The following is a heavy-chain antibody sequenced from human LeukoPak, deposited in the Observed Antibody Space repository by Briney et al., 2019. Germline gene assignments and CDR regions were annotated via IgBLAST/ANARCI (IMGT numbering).Heavy chain of an antibody. J-gene: IGHJ4*02. CDR2: ISGSGGST. Sequence: GGSLRLSCAASGFTFSSYAMSWVRQAPGKGLEWVSAISGSGGSTYYADSVKGRFTISRDNSKNTLYLQMNSLRAEDTAVYCCAKWRSSGYYPRGLDYWGQGTLVTVSS. CDR3: AKWRSSGYYPRGLDY. D-gene: IGHD3-22*01. V-gene: IGHV3-23*01. CDR1: GFTFSSYA.